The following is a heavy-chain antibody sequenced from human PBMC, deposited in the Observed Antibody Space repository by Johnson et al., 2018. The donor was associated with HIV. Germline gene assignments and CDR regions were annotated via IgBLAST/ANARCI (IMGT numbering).Heavy chain of an antibody. CDR3: ARDRWGSSMRSDAFDI. CDR1: GYTFSGYW. D-gene: IGHD3-16*01. J-gene: IGHJ3*02. CDR2: IKQDGSEK. V-gene: IGHV3-7*05. Sequence: EVQLVESGGGLVQPGGSLRLSCAASGYTFSGYWMNWVRQAPGKGLEWVANIKQDGSEKYYVDSVKGRFNISRDNAKNSLYLQLNSLRAEDTAVYYCARDRWGSSMRSDAFDIWGQGTMVTVSS.